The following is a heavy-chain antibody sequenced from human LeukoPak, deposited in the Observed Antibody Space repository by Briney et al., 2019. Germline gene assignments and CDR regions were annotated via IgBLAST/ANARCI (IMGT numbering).Heavy chain of an antibody. CDR1: GLSFGDYT. V-gene: IGHV3-23*01. CDR3: ARVPGGWELGWLDP. CDR2: FSGSGGST. Sequence: QPGGSLRLSCEASGLSFGDYTMHWVRQAPGKGLEWVSTFSGSGGSTHYADSVKGRFTITRDNSKNTLYLQMNSLRAEDTAVYYCARVPGGWELGWLDPWGQGTLVTVSS. D-gene: IGHD1-26*01. J-gene: IGHJ5*02.